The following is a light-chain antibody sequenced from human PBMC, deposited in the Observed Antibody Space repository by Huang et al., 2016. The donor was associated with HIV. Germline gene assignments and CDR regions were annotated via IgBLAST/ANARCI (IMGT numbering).Light chain of an antibody. J-gene: IGKJ4*01. V-gene: IGKV3-11*01. CDR3: QQRSYWPLT. CDR2: DAS. Sequence: EIVLTQSPATLSLSPGERATLSCRASRNITDQLNWYQQRPGQAPRLIVFDASNRATGIPPRLSGSGSGTAFTLTVSSLEPADFGVYFCQQRSYWPLTFGGGTKVEI. CDR1: RNITDQ.